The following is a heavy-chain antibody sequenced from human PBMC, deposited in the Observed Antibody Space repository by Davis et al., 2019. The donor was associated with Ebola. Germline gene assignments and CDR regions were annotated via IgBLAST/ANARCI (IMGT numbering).Heavy chain of an antibody. D-gene: IGHD3-3*01. CDR3: ARDPSSITIFGVVTPDAFDI. CDR1: GGSFSGYY. J-gene: IGHJ3*02. Sequence: PSETLSLTCAVYGGSFSGYYWSWIRQPPGKGLEWIGEINHSGSTNYNPSLKSRVTISVDTSKNQFSLKLSSVTAADTAVYYCARDPSSITIFGVVTPDAFDIWGQGTMVTVSS. V-gene: IGHV4-34*01. CDR2: INHSGST.